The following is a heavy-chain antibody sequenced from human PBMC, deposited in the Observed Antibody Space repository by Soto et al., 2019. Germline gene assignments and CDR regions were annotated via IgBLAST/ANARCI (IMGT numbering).Heavy chain of an antibody. CDR3: AKDIGGSGGRETGYYYGMDV. V-gene: IGHV3-23*01. CDR2: ISGSGGST. CDR1: GFTFSSYA. J-gene: IGHJ6*02. D-gene: IGHD3-10*01. Sequence: PGGSLRLSCAASGFTFSSYAMSWVRQAPGKGLEWVSAISGSGGSTYYADSVKGRFTISRDNSKNTLYLQMNSLRAEDTAVYYCAKDIGGSGGRETGYYYGMDVWGQGTTVTVSS.